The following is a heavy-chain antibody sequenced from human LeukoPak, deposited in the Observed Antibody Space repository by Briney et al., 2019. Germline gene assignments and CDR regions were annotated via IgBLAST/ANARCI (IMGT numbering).Heavy chain of an antibody. J-gene: IGHJ6*02. D-gene: IGHD5-18*01. CDR3: ATDPTTSMKYGMDV. CDR2: INPNSGDT. V-gene: IGHV1-2*06. CDR1: GYTFTGYH. Sequence: SVKVSCKASGYTFTGYHMHWVRQAPGQGLEWMGRINPNSGDTNYAQKFQGRVTMTRDTSISTAYMELSRLRSDDTAVYYCATDPTTSMKYGMDVWGQGTTVTVSS.